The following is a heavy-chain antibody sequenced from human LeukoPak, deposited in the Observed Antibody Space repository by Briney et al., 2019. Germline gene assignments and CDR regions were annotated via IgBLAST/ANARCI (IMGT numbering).Heavy chain of an antibody. V-gene: IGHV3-7*01. J-gene: IGHJ4*02. CDR1: GSTSSRNF. Sequence: PGGSLRLSCAVSGSTSSRNFMSWVRQTPEKGLEWVANINQDGSEKNYVDSVKGRFTISRDNAKNSLFPQMNSLRAEGTAIYYCASGAGWESGYWGQGTLVTVSS. CDR2: INQDGSEK. CDR3: ASGAGWESGY. D-gene: IGHD1-26*01.